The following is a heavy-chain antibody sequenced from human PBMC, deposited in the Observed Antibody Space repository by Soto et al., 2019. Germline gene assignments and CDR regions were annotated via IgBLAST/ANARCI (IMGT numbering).Heavy chain of an antibody. CDR3: TRDPLAVAATWYAFDI. Sequence: GGSLRLSCTASGFTFGDYAMSWFRQAPGKGLEWVGFIRSKAYGGTTEYAASVKGRFTISRDDSKSIAYLQTNSLKTEDTAVYYCTRDPLAVAATWYAFDIWGQGTMVTVSS. J-gene: IGHJ3*02. CDR1: GFTFGDYA. D-gene: IGHD2-15*01. CDR2: IRSKAYGGTT. V-gene: IGHV3-49*03.